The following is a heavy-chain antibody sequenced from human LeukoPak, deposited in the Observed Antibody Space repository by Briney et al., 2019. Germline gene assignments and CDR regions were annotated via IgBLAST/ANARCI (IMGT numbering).Heavy chain of an antibody. CDR3: ARAIVVVPAPPSGFDY. CDR2: INPSGGST. Sequence: GASVKVSCKASGYTFTSYYMHWVRQAPGQGLEWMGIINPSGGSTSYAQKFQGRVTMTRDMSTSTVYMELSSLRSEDTAVYYCARAIVVVPAPPSGFDYWGQGTLVNVSS. CDR1: GYTFTSYY. D-gene: IGHD2-2*01. V-gene: IGHV1-46*01. J-gene: IGHJ4*02.